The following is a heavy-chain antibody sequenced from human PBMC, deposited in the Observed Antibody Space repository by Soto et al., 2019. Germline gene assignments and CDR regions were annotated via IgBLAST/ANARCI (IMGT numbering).Heavy chain of an antibody. CDR2: IIPIFGTA. CDR1: GGTFSSYA. V-gene: IGHV1-69*13. Sequence: SVKVSCRASGGTFSSYAISWVRQAPGQGLEWMGGIIPIFGTANYAQKFQGRVTITADESTSTAYMELSSLRSEDTAVYYCARGSYDILTGRLYYFDYWGQGTLVTAPQ. J-gene: IGHJ4*02. D-gene: IGHD3-9*01. CDR3: ARGSYDILTGRLYYFDY.